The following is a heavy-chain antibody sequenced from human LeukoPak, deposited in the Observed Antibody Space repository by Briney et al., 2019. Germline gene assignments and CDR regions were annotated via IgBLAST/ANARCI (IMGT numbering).Heavy chain of an antibody. CDR3: ARGSQANWNDFGWFDP. CDR1: GYTFTGHF. Sequence: ASAKVSCKASGYTFTGHFMHWVRQTPGQGLEWVGWISPNSGGTNYAVRFQGRISITSDTSSSTAYMELSRLRPADTAVYYCARGSQANWNDFGWFDPWGQGTLVTVS. D-gene: IGHD1-1*01. J-gene: IGHJ5*02. CDR2: ISPNSGGT. V-gene: IGHV1-2*02.